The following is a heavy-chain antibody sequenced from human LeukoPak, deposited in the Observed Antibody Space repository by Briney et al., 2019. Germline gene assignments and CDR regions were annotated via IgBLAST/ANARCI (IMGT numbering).Heavy chain of an antibody. CDR2: ISSSSSYI. V-gene: IGHV3-21*01. Sequence: GGSLRLSCAASGFTFSSYEMNWVRQAPGKGLEWVSSISSSSSYIYYADSVKGRFTISRDNAKNSLYLQMNSLRAEDTAVYYCASLFVGIAAAGYYYGMDVWGQGTTVTVSS. D-gene: IGHD6-13*01. CDR1: GFTFSSYE. J-gene: IGHJ6*02. CDR3: ASLFVGIAAAGYYYGMDV.